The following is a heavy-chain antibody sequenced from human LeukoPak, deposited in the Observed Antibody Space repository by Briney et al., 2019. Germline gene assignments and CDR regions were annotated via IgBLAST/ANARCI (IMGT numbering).Heavy chain of an antibody. CDR2: INPNSGGT. V-gene: IGHV1-2*06. CDR3: ARDGGAGWSAFDY. CDR1: GYTFTSYY. Sequence: ASVKVSCKASGYTFTSYYMHWVRQAPGQGLEWMGRINPNSGGTNYAQKFQGRVTMTRDTSISTAYMELSRLRSDDTAVYYCARDGGAGWSAFDYWGQGTLVTVSS. J-gene: IGHJ4*02. D-gene: IGHD6-19*01.